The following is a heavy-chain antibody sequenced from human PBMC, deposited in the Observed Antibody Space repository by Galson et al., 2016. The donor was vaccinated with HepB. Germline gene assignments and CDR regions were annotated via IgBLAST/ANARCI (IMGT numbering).Heavy chain of an antibody. J-gene: IGHJ6*02. CDR1: GGSLTSTSYF. CDR3: ARPMGRGVIISYYYGMDV. CDR2: GYFTGTT. Sequence: SETLSLTCTVSGGSLTSTSYFWGWMRQPPGKGLEWLGSGYFTGTTYYSPSLQSRLTIAVHMSKKQISLRLTSVTAADTAVYYCARPMGRGVIISYYYGMDVWGQGTTVTVSS. V-gene: IGHV4-39*01. D-gene: IGHD3-10*01.